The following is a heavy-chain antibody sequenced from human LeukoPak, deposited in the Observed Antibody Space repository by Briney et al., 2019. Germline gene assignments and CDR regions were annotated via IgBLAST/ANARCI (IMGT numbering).Heavy chain of an antibody. V-gene: IGHV4-34*01. D-gene: IGHD5-12*01. CDR2: INHSGST. CDR3: AIGSVGLRAFDY. J-gene: IGHJ4*02. Sequence: SETLSLTCAVYGGSFSGYYWSWIRQPPGKGLEWIGEINHSGSTNYNPSLKSRVTISVDTSKNQFSLKLSSVTAADTAVYYCAIGSVGLRAFDYWGQGSLVTVSS. CDR1: GGSFSGYY.